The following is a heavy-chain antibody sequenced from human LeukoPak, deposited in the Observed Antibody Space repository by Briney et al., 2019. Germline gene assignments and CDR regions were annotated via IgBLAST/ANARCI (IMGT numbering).Heavy chain of an antibody. V-gene: IGHV1-69*13. J-gene: IGHJ4*02. CDR2: IIPIFGTA. CDR1: GGTFSSYA. Sequence: SVKVSCKASGGTFSSYAISWVRQAPGQGLEWMGGIIPIFGTANYAQKFQGRVTITADESTSTAYMELSSLRSEDTAMYYCARRAGDYSHPYDYWGQGTLVTVSS. D-gene: IGHD3-22*01. CDR3: ARRAGDYSHPYDY.